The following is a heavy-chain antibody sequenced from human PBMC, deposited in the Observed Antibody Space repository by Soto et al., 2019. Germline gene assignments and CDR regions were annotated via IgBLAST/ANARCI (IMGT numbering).Heavy chain of an antibody. J-gene: IGHJ6*02. CDR1: GFTFSSYW. D-gene: IGHD2-21*02. CDR2: INSDGSST. CDR3: ARDLKVVTAIPFRTDSDYYYGMDV. Sequence: GGSLRLSCAASGFTFSSYWMHWVRQAPGKGLVWVSRINSDGSSTSYADSVKGRFTISRDNAKNTLYLQMNSLRAEDTAVYYCARDLKVVTAIPFRTDSDYYYGMDVWGQGTTVTVSS. V-gene: IGHV3-74*01.